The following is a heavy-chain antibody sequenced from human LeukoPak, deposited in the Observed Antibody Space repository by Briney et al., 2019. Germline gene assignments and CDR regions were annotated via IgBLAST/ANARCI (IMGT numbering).Heavy chain of an antibody. CDR2: INHSGST. Sequence: SETLSLTCAVYGESFSTYHYSWIRQSPGKGLEWIGEINHSGSTNYNPSLKSRVTISVDTSRNQFSLRLTSVTAADAAMYYCARPGLAYCGGDCYSTEGYYFDYWSQGTLVAVSS. J-gene: IGHJ4*02. CDR3: ARPGLAYCGGDCYSTEGYYFDY. V-gene: IGHV4-34*01. D-gene: IGHD2-21*01. CDR1: GESFSTYH.